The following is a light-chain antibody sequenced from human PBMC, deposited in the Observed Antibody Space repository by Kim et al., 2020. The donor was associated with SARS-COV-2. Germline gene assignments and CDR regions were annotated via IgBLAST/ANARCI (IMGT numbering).Light chain of an antibody. J-gene: IGKJ1*01. Sequence: SPGERATLSCRASQSVNSNYLAWYQQKPGQAPRLLIYGASSRATGIPDRFSGSGSGTDFTLTINRLEPEDFAVYYCQQYGSSPRTFGQGTKVDIK. V-gene: IGKV3-20*01. CDR3: QQYGSSPRT. CDR2: GAS. CDR1: QSVNSNY.